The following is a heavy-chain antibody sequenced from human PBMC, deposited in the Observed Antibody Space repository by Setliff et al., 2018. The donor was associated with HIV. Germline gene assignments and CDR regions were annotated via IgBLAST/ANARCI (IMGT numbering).Heavy chain of an antibody. CDR1: GYTFTNYN. V-gene: IGHV1-69-2*01. J-gene: IGHJ3*02. CDR3: AAEGNIFDI. CDR2: IDPKNGRT. Sequence: VKVSCKASGYTFTNYNIHWVQQAHGNGLQWMGRIDPKNGRTIYAEKFQGRVTIIADTSIDTTYMELSSLRSEDTAIYYCAAEGNIFDIWGQGTMVTVSS.